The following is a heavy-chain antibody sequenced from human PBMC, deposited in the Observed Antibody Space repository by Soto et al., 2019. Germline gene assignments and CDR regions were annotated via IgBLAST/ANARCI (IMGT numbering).Heavy chain of an antibody. J-gene: IGHJ4*02. CDR1: GFTFSSYA. CDR2: ISGSGGST. V-gene: IGHV3-23*01. CDR3: AKVPYGDYGQTYDY. Sequence: EVQLLESGGGLVQPGGSLRLSCAASGFTFSSYAMSWVRQAPGKGLEWVSGISGSGGSTYYADSVKGRFTISRDNSKNTLYLQMNIIRAEDTDVYYCAKVPYGDYGQTYDYWGQGILVTVSS. D-gene: IGHD4-17*01.